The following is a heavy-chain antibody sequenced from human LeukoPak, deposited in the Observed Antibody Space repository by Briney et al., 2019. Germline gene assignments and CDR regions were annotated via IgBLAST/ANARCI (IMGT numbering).Heavy chain of an antibody. D-gene: IGHD3-10*01. CDR2: MSYDGSYK. V-gene: IGHV3-30*03. CDR1: GFTFSSYG. CDR3: ARASYYGSGSSYGSDY. J-gene: IGHJ4*02. Sequence: RSLRLSCEVSGFTFSSYGMHWVRQAPGKGLEWVAVMSYDGSYKYYADSVKGRFTISRDNSKNTLYLQVNSLRAEDTAVYYCARASYYGSGSSYGSDYWGQGTLVTVSS.